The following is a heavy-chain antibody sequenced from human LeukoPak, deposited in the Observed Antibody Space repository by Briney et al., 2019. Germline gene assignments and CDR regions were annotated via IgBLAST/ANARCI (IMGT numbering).Heavy chain of an antibody. Sequence: SETLSLTCTVSGGSLSSYYWSWIRQPPGKGLEWIGYIYYSGSTNYNPSLKSRVTISVDTSKNQFSLKLSSVTAADTAVYYCARGFSDYYGMDVWGQGTTVTVSS. CDR3: ARGFSDYYGMDV. CDR1: GGSLSSYY. CDR2: IYYSGST. V-gene: IGHV4-59*01. J-gene: IGHJ6*02.